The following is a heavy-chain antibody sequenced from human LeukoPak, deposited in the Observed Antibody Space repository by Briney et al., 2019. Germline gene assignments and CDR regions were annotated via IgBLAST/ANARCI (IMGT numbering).Heavy chain of an antibody. Sequence: GGSLRLSCAASGFTFSSYWMSWVRQAPGKGLEWVANIKQDGSEKYYVDSVKGRFTISRDNAKNSLYLQMNSLRAEDTAVYYCARGRGWIQLWLTFDYWGQGTLVTVSS. CDR1: GFTFSSYW. J-gene: IGHJ4*02. CDR3: ARGRGWIQLWLTFDY. CDR2: IKQDGSEK. D-gene: IGHD5-18*01. V-gene: IGHV3-7*01.